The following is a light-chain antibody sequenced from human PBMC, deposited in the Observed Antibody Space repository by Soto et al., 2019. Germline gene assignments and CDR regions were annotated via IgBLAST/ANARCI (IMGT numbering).Light chain of an antibody. Sequence: QSALTQPASMSGSPGQSITISCTGTSSDVGSYNLVSWYQQHPGKAPKLMIYEVSKRPSGVSNRFSGSKSGNTASLTISGLQAEDEADYYCCSYAGSSTLRFGTGTKVTVL. CDR1: SSDVGSYNL. V-gene: IGLV2-23*02. J-gene: IGLJ1*01. CDR3: CSYAGSSTLR. CDR2: EVS.